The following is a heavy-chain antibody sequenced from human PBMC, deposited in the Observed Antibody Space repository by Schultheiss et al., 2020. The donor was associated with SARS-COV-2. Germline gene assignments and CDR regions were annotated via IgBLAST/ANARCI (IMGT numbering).Heavy chain of an antibody. CDR1: GGSISSYY. J-gene: IGHJ6*03. CDR3: ARATGTTLGYYYYMDV. D-gene: IGHD1-7*01. Sequence: SETLSLTCTVSGGSISSYYWSWIRQPAGKGLEWIGRIYTSGSTNYNPSLKSRVTISVDTSKNQFSLKLSSVTAADTAVYYCARATGTTLGYYYYMDVWGKGTTVTVSS. V-gene: IGHV4-4*07. CDR2: IYTSGST.